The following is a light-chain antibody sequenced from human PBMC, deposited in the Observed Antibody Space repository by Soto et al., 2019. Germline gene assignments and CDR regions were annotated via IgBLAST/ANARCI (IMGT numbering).Light chain of an antibody. J-gene: IGKJ2*01. CDR3: QQYYSTPHT. CDR2: WAS. V-gene: IGKV4-1*01. CDR1: QSVLYSSNNKNY. Sequence: DIVMTQSPDSLAESLGERATINCKSSQSVLYSSNNKNYLAWYQQKPGQPPKLVIYWASTRESGVPDRFSGSGSGTDFTLTISSLQAEDVAVYYCQQYYSTPHTFGQGTKLEIK.